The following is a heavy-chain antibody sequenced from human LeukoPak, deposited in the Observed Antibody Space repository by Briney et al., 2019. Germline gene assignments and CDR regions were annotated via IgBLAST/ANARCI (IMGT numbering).Heavy chain of an antibody. CDR1: GGSISSYY. V-gene: IGHV4-59*01. CDR2: IYYSGST. CDR3: GGFGYCSSTSCPVAFDI. Sequence: ETSETLSLTCTVSGGSISSYYWSWIRQPPGKGLEWIGYIYYSGSTNYNPSLKSRVTISVDTSKNQFSLKLSSVTAADTAVYYCGGFGYCSSTSCPVAFDIWGQGTMVTVSS. D-gene: IGHD2-2*01. J-gene: IGHJ3*02.